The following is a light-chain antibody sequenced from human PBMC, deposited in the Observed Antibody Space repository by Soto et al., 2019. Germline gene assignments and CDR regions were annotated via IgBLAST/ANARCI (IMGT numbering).Light chain of an antibody. J-gene: IGKJ4*02. Sequence: IVLTQSPGTLSLSPGERATLSCRASQTVSSNFLAWYQEKPGQGPRLLIYGASTRATGSPDRFSGSGSGTDFTLTISRLDPEEFAVYYCRQYGRSLEFAFGGGTKVEIK. CDR1: QTVSSNF. CDR3: RQYGRSLEFA. V-gene: IGKV3-20*01. CDR2: GAS.